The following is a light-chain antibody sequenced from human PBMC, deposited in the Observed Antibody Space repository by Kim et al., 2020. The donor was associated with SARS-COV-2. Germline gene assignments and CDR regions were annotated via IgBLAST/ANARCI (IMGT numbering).Light chain of an antibody. V-gene: IGLV1-44*01. Sequence: GEGVTTAAFGSTSNIGSNPINWYQQFPGTAPTLLIYHNNERPSGVPDRFSGSKSGASAYLAISGLQSEDESDYYCAVWDDRLNVYLFGTGTKVTVL. J-gene: IGLJ1*01. CDR1: TSNIGSNP. CDR2: HNN. CDR3: AVWDDRLNVYL.